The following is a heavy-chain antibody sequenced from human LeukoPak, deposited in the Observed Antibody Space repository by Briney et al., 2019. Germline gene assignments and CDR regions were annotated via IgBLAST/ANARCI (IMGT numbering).Heavy chain of an antibody. CDR3: AKGGRGSGVGPEGYFDY. J-gene: IGHJ4*02. D-gene: IGHD1-26*01. Sequence: PGGSLRLSCAVSGITLSNYGMSWVRQAPGKGLEWVAGISWNSGSIGYADSVKGRFTISRDNAKNSLYLQMNSLRAEDTALYYCAKGGRGSGVGPEGYFDYWGQGTLVTVSS. CDR1: GITLSNYG. V-gene: IGHV3-9*01. CDR2: ISWNSGSI.